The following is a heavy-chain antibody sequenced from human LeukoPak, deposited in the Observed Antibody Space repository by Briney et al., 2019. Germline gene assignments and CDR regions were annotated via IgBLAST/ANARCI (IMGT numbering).Heavy chain of an antibody. D-gene: IGHD5-18*01. CDR1: GYTFTGYY. CDR3: AKHSYGFNTFDY. V-gene: IGHV1-2*02. CDR2: INPNSGGT. Sequence: ASVKVSCKASGYTFTGYYMHWVRQAPGQGLEWMGWINPNSGGTNYAQKFQGRVTMTRDTSISTAYMELSRLRSDDTAAYYCAKHSYGFNTFDYWGQGTLVTVSS. J-gene: IGHJ4*02.